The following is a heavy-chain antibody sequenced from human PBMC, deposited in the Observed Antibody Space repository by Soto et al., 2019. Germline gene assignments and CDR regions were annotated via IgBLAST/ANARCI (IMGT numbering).Heavy chain of an antibody. CDR3: ARRRGMVRGVHAFDI. CDR2: IYYSGST. Sequence: NPSETLSLTCTVSGGSISSSSYYWGWIRQPPGKGLEWIGSIYYSGSTYYNPSLKSRVTISVDTSKNQFSLKLSSVTAADTAVYYCARRRGMVRGVHAFDIWGQGTMVT. V-gene: IGHV4-39*01. CDR1: GGSISSSSYY. J-gene: IGHJ3*02. D-gene: IGHD3-10*01.